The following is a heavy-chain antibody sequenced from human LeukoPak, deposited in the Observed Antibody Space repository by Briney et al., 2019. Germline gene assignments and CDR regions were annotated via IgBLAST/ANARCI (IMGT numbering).Heavy chain of an antibody. CDR1: GFTFSSYG. J-gene: IGHJ4*02. CDR2: ISGSGGST. CDR3: ARVGYYDILTGPTIDYYFEY. D-gene: IGHD3-9*01. V-gene: IGHV3-23*01. Sequence: PGGSLRLSCAASGFTFSSYGMSWVRQAPGKGLEWVSAISGSGGSTYYADSVKGRFTISRDNSKNTLYLQMNSLRAEDTAVYYCARVGYYDILTGPTIDYYFEYWGQGTLVTVSS.